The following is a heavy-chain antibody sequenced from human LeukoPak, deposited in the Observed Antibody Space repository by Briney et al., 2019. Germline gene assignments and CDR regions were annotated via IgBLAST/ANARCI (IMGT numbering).Heavy chain of an antibody. D-gene: IGHD6-19*01. J-gene: IGHJ4*02. CDR3: ATRDISRGWSFEY. Sequence: SETLSLTCIVSSDPINNYHWIWLRQPAGKGLEWIGQIHTSGSTNYNPPLKSRVTMSIDTPENQFSLTIRSVTAADTAVYFCATRDISRGWSFEYWGQGTLVTVSS. CDR2: IHTSGST. V-gene: IGHV4-4*07. CDR1: SDPINNYH.